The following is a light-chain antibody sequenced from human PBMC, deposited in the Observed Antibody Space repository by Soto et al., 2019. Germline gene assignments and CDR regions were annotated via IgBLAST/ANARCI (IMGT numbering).Light chain of an antibody. CDR3: HQRSNWPPYT. CDR1: QSVSSY. Sequence: EIVLTQSPATLSLSPGERATLSCRASQSVSSYLAWYQQKPGQAPRLLIYDAANRATGIPARFSGSGSGTDFTLPISSLEPEDVSVYYCHQRSNWPPYTFGQGTKLEIK. J-gene: IGKJ2*01. V-gene: IGKV3-11*01. CDR2: DAA.